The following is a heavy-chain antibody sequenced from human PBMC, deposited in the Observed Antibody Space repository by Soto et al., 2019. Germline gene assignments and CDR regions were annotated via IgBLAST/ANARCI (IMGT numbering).Heavy chain of an antibody. V-gene: IGHV3-23*01. D-gene: IGHD2-2*01. CDR2: ISGSGGST. CDR1: GFTFSSYA. CDR3: AKGPAAPVSAPQNFDY. J-gene: IGHJ4*02. Sequence: GGSLRLSCAASGFTFSSYAMSWVRQAPGKGLEWVSAISGSGGSTYYADSVKGRFTISRDNSKNTLYLQMNSLRAEDTAVYYCAKGPAAPVSAPQNFDYWGQGTLVTVSS.